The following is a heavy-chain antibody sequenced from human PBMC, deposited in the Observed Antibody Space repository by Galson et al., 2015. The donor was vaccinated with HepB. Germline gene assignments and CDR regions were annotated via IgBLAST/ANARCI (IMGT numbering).Heavy chain of an antibody. CDR1: GGTFSSYA. D-gene: IGHD3-22*01. Sequence: QSGAEVKKPGESLRISCKASGGTFSSYAISWVRQAPGQGLEWMGGIIPILGIANYAQKFQGRVTITADKSTSTAYMELSSPRSEDTAVYYCARNTYYYDSSGPFDYWGQGTLVTVSS. CDR3: ARNTYYYDSSGPFDY. J-gene: IGHJ4*02. V-gene: IGHV1-69*10. CDR2: IIPILGIA.